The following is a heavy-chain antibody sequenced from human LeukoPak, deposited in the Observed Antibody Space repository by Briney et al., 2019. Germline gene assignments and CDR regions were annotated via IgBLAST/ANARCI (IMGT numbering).Heavy chain of an antibody. CDR2: INHSGST. CDR1: GGSFSGYY. Sequence: PSETLSLTCAVYGGSFSGYYWSWIRRPPGKGLEWIGEINHSGSTNYNPSLKSRVTISVDTSKNQFSLKLSSVTAADTAVYYCARGSDFWSGYAFDYWGQGTLVTVSS. D-gene: IGHD3-3*01. J-gene: IGHJ4*02. CDR3: ARGSDFWSGYAFDY. V-gene: IGHV4-34*01.